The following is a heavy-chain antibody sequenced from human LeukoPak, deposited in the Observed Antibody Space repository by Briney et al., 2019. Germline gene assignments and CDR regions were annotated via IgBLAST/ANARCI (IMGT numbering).Heavy chain of an antibody. V-gene: IGHV5-51*01. D-gene: IGHD3-10*01. J-gene: IGHJ4*02. CDR1: GYSFTSSW. CDR2: IQPGDSET. Sequence: GESLKISCKGSGYSFTSSWIGWVRHMPGKGLEWMGIIQPGDSETRYSPSFQGQVTISADKSTSTAYLQWSSLKASDTAIYYCARRVSAGLGEYQFDYWGQGTLVTVSS. CDR3: ARRVSAGLGEYQFDY.